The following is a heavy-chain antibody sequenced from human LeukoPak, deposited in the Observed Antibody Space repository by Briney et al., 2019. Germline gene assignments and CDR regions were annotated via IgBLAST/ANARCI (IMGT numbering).Heavy chain of an antibody. J-gene: IGHJ4*02. D-gene: IGHD6-6*01. V-gene: IGHV4-4*09. CDR1: GDSISSYY. CDR2: IYTSGGT. Sequence: SETLSLTCTVSGDSISSYYWSWIRQPPGKGLEWIGYIYTSGGTNYIPSLKGRVTISIDTSKNQFYLKLSSVTAADSAVYYCARLTRLSTSPDRYYLDYRGQGTLVTVSS. CDR3: ARLTRLSTSPDRYYLDY.